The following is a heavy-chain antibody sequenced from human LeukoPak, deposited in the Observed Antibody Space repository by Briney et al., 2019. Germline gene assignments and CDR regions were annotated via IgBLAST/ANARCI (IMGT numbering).Heavy chain of an antibody. J-gene: IGHJ4*02. V-gene: IGHV4-34*01. CDR3: ARGPGTWYYY. D-gene: IGHD6-13*01. CDR1: GGSFSGYY. CDR2: INHSGST. Sequence: PSETLSLTCAVYGGSFSGYYWSWIRQPPGKGLEWIGGINHSGSTNYNSSLKSRVTISIDTSKNQFSLKLSSVTAADTALYYCARGPGTWYYYWGQGTLVTVSS.